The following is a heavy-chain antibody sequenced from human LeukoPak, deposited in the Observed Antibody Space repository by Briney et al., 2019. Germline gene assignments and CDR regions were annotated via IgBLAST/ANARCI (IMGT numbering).Heavy chain of an antibody. J-gene: IGHJ3*02. Sequence: SESLSLTRAVYRGSFSGYYWSWIRPPPGKGVEWIGEINHNGSADYNPSLQSRVTITVDTSKNHISLKLSSVTAADTAVYYCAMTTVTTGRSSFDIWAQGTMVTVSS. CDR3: AMTTVTTGRSSFDI. V-gene: IGHV4-34*01. CDR2: INHNGSA. CDR1: RGSFSGYY. D-gene: IGHD4-17*01.